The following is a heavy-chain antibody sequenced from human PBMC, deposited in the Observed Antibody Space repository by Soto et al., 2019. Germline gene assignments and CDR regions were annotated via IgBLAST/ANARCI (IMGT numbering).Heavy chain of an antibody. D-gene: IGHD6-6*01. CDR2: LSSNAYYI. Sequence: GGSLRLSCAASGFTFSSHTMNWVRQAPGKGLEWVSSLSSNAYYIYYADSVRGRFTISRDNAKNSLYPQMSNLRAEDTAVYYCAREAAKGISSSDWFDPWGQGTLVTVSS. V-gene: IGHV3-21*01. CDR1: GFTFSSHT. CDR3: AREAAKGISSSDWFDP. J-gene: IGHJ5*02.